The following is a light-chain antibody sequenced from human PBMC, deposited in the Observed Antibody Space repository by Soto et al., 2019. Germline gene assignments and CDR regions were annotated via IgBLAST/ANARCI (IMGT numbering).Light chain of an antibody. CDR1: QYIGQG. CDR2: SSS. CDR3: QQYNTVSS. Sequence: IQMSQSPSTLSASLGETVTITCRSSQYIGQGLAWHQQKPGQAPDLLIHSSSTLQSGVPSRFSGSGSGTEFTLTITNVQPDDSATYYCQQYNTVSSFGQGTRLEI. J-gene: IGKJ2*03. V-gene: IGKV1-5*01.